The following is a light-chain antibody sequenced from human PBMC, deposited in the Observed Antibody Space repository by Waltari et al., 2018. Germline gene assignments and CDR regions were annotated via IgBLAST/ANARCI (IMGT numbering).Light chain of an antibody. V-gene: IGLV3-21*01. Sequence: SYVLTQPPSVSVAPGETARITCGGNNLESKSVHWYRQRPGQAPVWVISYDNDRAAGIPERFSGSNSGNTATLTISRVEAGDEADYYCQVWDANTEPGVFGTGTEVTVL. CDR1: NLESKS. J-gene: IGLJ1*01. CDR2: YDN. CDR3: QVWDANTEPGV.